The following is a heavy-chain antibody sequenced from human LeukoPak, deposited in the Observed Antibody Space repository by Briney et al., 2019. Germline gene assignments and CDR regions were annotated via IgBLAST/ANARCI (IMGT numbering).Heavy chain of an antibody. D-gene: IGHD5-12*01. V-gene: IGHV5-51*01. J-gene: IGHJ4*02. Sequence: GESLKISCKASGYFLTSYWIVGVRQMPGKGLEWMGIIHPSDSDTRYSPSFQGQFTISADKSINTVYLQWSSLKASHTAKYYCAKGYSRVDYWGQGTLVTVSS. CDR1: GYFLTSYW. CDR2: IHPSDSDT. CDR3: AKGYSRVDY.